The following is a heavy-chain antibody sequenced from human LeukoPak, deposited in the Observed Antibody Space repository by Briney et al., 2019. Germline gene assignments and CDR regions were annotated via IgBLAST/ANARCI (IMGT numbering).Heavy chain of an antibody. CDR2: TTGSGDNT. Sequence: PGGSLRLSCAPSGFTFSNYAMSWVRQAPGKGLEWVSATTGSGDNTYYADSVKGRFTISRDNSENTLYLQMNSLRAEDTAVYYCAKGRGRDGYNSLDYWGQGTLVTVSS. D-gene: IGHD5-24*01. CDR3: AKGRGRDGYNSLDY. J-gene: IGHJ4*02. V-gene: IGHV3-23*01. CDR1: GFTFSNYA.